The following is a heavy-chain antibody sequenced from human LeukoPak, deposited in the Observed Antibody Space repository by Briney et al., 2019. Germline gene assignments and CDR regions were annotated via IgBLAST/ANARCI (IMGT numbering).Heavy chain of an antibody. CDR1: GFTFSSYG. CDR2: IWYDGSNK. CDR3: ARDPEETYSGSYYFDY. Sequence: GGSLRLSGAASGFTFSSYGMHWVRQAPGKGLEWVAVIWYDGSNKYYADSVKGRFTISRDNSKNTLYLQMNSLRAEDTAVYYCARDPEETYSGSYYFDYWGQGTLVTVSS. J-gene: IGHJ4*02. D-gene: IGHD1-26*01. V-gene: IGHV3-33*01.